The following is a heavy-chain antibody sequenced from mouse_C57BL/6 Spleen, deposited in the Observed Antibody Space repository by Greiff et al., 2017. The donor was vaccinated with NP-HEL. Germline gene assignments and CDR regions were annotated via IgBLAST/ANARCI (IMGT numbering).Heavy chain of an antibody. CDR1: GFTFSSYG. Sequence: EVKLMESGGDLVKPGGSLKLSCAASGFTFSSYGMSWVRQTPDKRLEWVATISSGGSYTYYPDSVKGRFTISRDNAKNTLYLQMSSLKSEDTAMYYCARPYYYGSGYFDYWGQGTTLTVSS. V-gene: IGHV5-6*01. D-gene: IGHD1-1*01. J-gene: IGHJ2*01. CDR3: ARPYYYGSGYFDY. CDR2: ISSGGSYT.